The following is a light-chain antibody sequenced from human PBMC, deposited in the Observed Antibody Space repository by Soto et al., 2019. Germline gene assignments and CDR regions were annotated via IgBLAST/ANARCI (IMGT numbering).Light chain of an antibody. CDR2: GAS. CDR1: QNIRNF. Sequence: IQMTQSPSSLSASVGDRVTITCRASQNIRNFLNWYQQKPGKAPSLLIAGASRLQSGVPSRFSGSGSGTDFTLTIVSLQPDDFASYYCQQCWGTPYSFGEGTKVEIK. J-gene: IGKJ4*01. CDR3: QQCWGTPYS. V-gene: IGKV1-39*01.